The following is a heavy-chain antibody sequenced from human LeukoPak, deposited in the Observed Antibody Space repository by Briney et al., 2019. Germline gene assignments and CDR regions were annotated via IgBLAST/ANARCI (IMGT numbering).Heavy chain of an antibody. D-gene: IGHD3-22*01. Sequence: GGSLRLSCEASTFIFSSYNMNWVRQAPGKGLEWVSGISGSGGGTYYADSVKGRFTISRDNSKNTLFLQMNSLRAEDTAVYYCASHSSGYYTYFVYWGQGTLVTVSS. CDR3: ASHSSGYYTYFVY. V-gene: IGHV3-23*01. CDR1: TFIFSSYN. CDR2: ISGSGGGT. J-gene: IGHJ4*02.